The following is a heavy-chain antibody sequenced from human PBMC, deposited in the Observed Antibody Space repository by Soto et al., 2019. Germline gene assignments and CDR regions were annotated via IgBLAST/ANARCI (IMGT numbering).Heavy chain of an antibody. V-gene: IGHV4-61*01. CDR2: IYYSGST. D-gene: IGHD2-2*01. CDR1: GGSVSSGSYY. J-gene: IGHJ6*02. CDR3: ARGIEGGYQGSYYSGMDV. Sequence: QVQLQESGPGLVKPSETLSLTCTVSGGSVSSGSYYWSWIRQPPGKGLEWLGSIYYSGSTNYDPYLKILVAIPGDTAMTQFSSGPRSVTAAATAVSWCARGIEGGYQGSYYSGMDVWGQGTTVTVSS.